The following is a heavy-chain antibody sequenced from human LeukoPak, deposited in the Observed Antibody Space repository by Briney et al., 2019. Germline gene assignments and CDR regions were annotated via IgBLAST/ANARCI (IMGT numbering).Heavy chain of an antibody. Sequence: GGSLRLSCVASGFTFSTHWMGWVRQAPGKGLEWVANIKQDGNEMYYVDSVKGRFTISRDNAKNSLYLQMNSLRAEDTAVYYCASVGRTTVPWFDPWGQGTLVTVSS. V-gene: IGHV3-7*02. D-gene: IGHD4-17*01. CDR1: GFTFSTHW. CDR2: IKQDGNEM. J-gene: IGHJ5*02. CDR3: ASVGRTTVPWFDP.